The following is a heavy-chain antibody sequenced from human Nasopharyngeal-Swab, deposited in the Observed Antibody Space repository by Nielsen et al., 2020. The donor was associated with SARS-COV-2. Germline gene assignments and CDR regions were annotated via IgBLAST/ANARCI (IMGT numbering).Heavy chain of an antibody. V-gene: IGHV3-11*05. CDR1: GFTFSDYY. Sequence: GGSLRLSCAASGFTFSDYYMSWIRQAPGEGLKWVSYISSSSTTTNYADSVKGRFTISRDNAKNSLYLQMNSLRAEDTALYYCAKDSGSSGENYFDYWGQGTLVTVSS. J-gene: IGHJ4*02. CDR3: AKDSGSSGENYFDY. D-gene: IGHD6-19*01. CDR2: ISSSSTTT.